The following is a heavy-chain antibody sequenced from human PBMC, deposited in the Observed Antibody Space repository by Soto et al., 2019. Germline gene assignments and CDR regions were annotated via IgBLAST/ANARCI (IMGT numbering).Heavy chain of an antibody. Sequence: SEALSHTRTGSGGPVKINNYYWSRIRQPPGKQLEWIGYIYYSGSTNYNPSLKSQVTIPIDTSKNQFSLKLSSVTAADTAIYYCARVSYYDSSGYVYWGQGTLVTVSS. V-gene: IGHV4-61*01. CDR2: IYYSGST. D-gene: IGHD3-22*01. CDR3: ARVSYYDSSGYVY. CDR1: GGPVKINNYY. J-gene: IGHJ4*02.